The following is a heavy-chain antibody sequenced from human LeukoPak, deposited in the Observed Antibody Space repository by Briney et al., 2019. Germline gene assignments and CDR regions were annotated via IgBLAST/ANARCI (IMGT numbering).Heavy chain of an antibody. Sequence: GGSLRLSCAASGFTFRTYSMNWVRQAPGKGLEWVSSISSTSTYIYYADSVKGRFTISRGNAKNSLYLQMNSLRAEDTAVYYCARERVEDCSNGVCYWLCDDWGQGALVTVSS. V-gene: IGHV3-21*01. CDR1: GFTFRTYS. CDR3: ARERVEDCSNGVCYWLCDD. D-gene: IGHD2-8*01. CDR2: ISSTSTYI. J-gene: IGHJ4*02.